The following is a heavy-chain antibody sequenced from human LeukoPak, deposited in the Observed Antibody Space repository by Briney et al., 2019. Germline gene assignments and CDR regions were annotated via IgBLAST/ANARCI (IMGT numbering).Heavy chain of an antibody. J-gene: IGHJ4*01. CDR3: AGVLGVRDLAYFDY. CDR1: GFTFNTYW. CDR2: IRSDGSST. D-gene: IGHD3-10*01. Sequence: GGSLRLSCAASGFTFNTYWMHWVRQAPGKGLVGVSRIRSDGSSTSYADSVKGRFTISRDKAKNTLYLQMNSLRAEDTAVYYCAGVLGVRDLAYFDYWGHGTLVTVSS. V-gene: IGHV3-74*01.